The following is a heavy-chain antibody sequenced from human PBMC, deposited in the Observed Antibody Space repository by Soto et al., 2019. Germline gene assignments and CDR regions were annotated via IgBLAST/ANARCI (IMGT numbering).Heavy chain of an antibody. J-gene: IGHJ3*02. V-gene: IGHV3-33*08. Sequence: PGGSLRLSCAASGFIFSTYWMSWVRQAPGKGLEWVAVIWYDGSNKYYADSVKGRFTISRDNSKNTLYLQMNSLRAEDTAVYYSARDGYFYGALRGAFDIWGQGTMVTVSS. CDR3: ARDGYFYGALRGAFDI. CDR1: GFIFSTYW. CDR2: IWYDGSNK. D-gene: IGHD4-17*01.